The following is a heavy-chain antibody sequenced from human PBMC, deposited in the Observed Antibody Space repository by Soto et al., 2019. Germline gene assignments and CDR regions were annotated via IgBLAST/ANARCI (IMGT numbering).Heavy chain of an antibody. CDR1: GYTSTNYG. D-gene: IGHD2-2*01. Sequence: ASVKVSCKASGYTSTNYGMHWERQAPGQRLEWMGWINAGSGNTKYSQKFQGRITITRDTSASTVYMEPSSLRSEDTAVYYCANDIIVIPGAKGLDYWSQGALVTSPQ. V-gene: IGHV1-3*01. CDR3: ANDIIVIPGAKGLDY. J-gene: IGHJ4*02. CDR2: INAGSGNT.